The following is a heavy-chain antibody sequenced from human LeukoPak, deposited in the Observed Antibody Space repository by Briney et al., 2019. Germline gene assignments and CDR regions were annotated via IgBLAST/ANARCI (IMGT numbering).Heavy chain of an antibody. CDR1: GYTFIAYY. V-gene: IGHV1-2*02. CDR2: INANSGDT. D-gene: IGHD6-6*01. Sequence: ASVKVSCKASGYTFIAYYLHWVRQAPGQGLEWMGWINANSGDTNYAQKFQGRVTMTRDTSISTAYMELSRLRSDDTAVYYCARLEWPRIAARPELGVRYWGQGTLVTASS. CDR3: ARLEWPRIAARPELGVRY. J-gene: IGHJ4*02.